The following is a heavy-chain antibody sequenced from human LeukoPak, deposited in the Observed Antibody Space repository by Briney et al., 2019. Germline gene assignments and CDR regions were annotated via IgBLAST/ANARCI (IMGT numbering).Heavy chain of an antibody. CDR1: GFTFSSYG. V-gene: IGHV3-33*01. CDR3: ARARSDIVVVVAASDDAFDI. CDR2: IWYDGSNK. J-gene: IGHJ3*02. D-gene: IGHD2-15*01. Sequence: GGSLRLSCAASGFTFSSYGMHWVRQAPGKGLEWVAVIWYDGSNKYYADSVKGRFTISRDNSKNTLYLQMNSLRAEDTAVYYCARARSDIVVVVAASDDAFDIWGQGTMVTVSS.